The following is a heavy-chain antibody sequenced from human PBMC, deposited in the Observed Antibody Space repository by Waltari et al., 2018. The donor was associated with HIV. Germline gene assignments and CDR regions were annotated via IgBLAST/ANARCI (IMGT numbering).Heavy chain of an antibody. CDR2: LSSNSAST. CDR1: GVTCGGYR. V-gene: IGHV3-9*01. Sequence: EEQRVESGGGLVRAGRSLRLSCAAWGVTCGGYRMHWVRQDPGWPPAGGATLSSNSASTAYLDSLTARFIISRDNVKNAFYLQMNRLRIEHTAFYYCANGGSHLSLFAASFDSWGQGTLVTVSS. D-gene: IGHD3-3*01. CDR3: ANGGSHLSLFAASFDS. J-gene: IGHJ5*01.